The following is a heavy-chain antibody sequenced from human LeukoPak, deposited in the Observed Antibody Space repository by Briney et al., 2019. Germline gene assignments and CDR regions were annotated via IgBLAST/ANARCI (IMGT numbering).Heavy chain of an antibody. CDR2: INPHSGDT. D-gene: IGHD3-22*01. J-gene: IGHJ4*02. CDR1: GYIFTGYF. Sequence: ASVKVSCKVSGYIFTGYFLHWVRRAPGQGLEWMGGINPHSGDTNYAQKFQGRVTMTRDTSISTASMELTRLRSDDMAVYYCARLSDFSDSSGYPYYLDFWGQGTLVTVSS. V-gene: IGHV1-2*02. CDR3: ARLSDFSDSSGYPYYLDF.